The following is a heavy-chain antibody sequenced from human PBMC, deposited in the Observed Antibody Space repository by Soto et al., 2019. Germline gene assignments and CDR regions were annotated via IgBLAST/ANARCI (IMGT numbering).Heavy chain of an antibody. J-gene: IGHJ4*02. CDR1: GYGFTRHY. CDR2: IFPGGVNI. V-gene: IGHV1-46*01. D-gene: IGHD6-13*01. Sequence: ASVKVSCKAIGYGFTRHYIHWVRQAPGQGLEWMGTIFPGGVNIAYAQKFQGRVTMTRDTSTSTVYMELNSLTSEDTAVYYCAKDGMAAAGMGVHYFDYWGQGTLVTVSS. CDR3: AKDGMAAAGMGVHYFDY.